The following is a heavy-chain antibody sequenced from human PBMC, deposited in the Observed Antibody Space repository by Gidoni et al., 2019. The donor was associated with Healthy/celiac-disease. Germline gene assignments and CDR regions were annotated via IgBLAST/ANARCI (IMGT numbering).Heavy chain of an antibody. CDR3: ARGGYCSGGSCYGYYYYMDV. CDR1: GFTFSDYY. CDR2: ISSSSSYT. D-gene: IGHD2-15*01. J-gene: IGHJ6*03. Sequence: QVQLVESGGGLVKPGGSLRLSCAASGFTFSDYYMSWIRQAPGKGLEWVSYISSSSSYTNYADSVKGRFTISRDNAKNSLYLQMNSLRAEDTAVYYCARGGYCSGGSCYGYYYYMDVWGKGTTVTVSS. V-gene: IGHV3-11*06.